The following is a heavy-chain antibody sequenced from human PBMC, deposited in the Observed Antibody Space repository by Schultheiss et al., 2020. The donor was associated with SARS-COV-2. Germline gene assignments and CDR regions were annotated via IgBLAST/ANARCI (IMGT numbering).Heavy chain of an antibody. D-gene: IGHD3-22*01. CDR3: ARATYYYDSSGYFYFDY. V-gene: IGHV3-23*01. J-gene: IGHJ4*02. Sequence: GGSLRLSCAASGFTFSDYWMHWVRQAPGKGLEWVSGISGSGGSTYYADSVKGRFTISRDNSKNTLYLQMNSLRAEDTAVYYCARATYYYDSSGYFYFDYWGQGTLVTVSS. CDR1: GFTFSDYW. CDR2: ISGSGGST.